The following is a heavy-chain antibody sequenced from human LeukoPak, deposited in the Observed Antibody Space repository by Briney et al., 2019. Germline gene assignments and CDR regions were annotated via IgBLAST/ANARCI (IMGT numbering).Heavy chain of an antibody. J-gene: IGHJ4*02. Sequence: ASVKVSCKASGGTFSSYAISWVRQAPGQGLEWMGGIIPIFGTANYAQKFQGRVTITTDESTSTAYMELSSLRSEATAVYYCARAGIAARHFDYWGQGTLVTVSS. CDR2: IIPIFGTA. D-gene: IGHD6-6*01. CDR3: ARAGIAARHFDY. CDR1: GGTFSSYA. V-gene: IGHV1-69*05.